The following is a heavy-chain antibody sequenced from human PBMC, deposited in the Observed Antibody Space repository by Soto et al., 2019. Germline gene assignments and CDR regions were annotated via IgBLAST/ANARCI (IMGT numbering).Heavy chain of an antibody. CDR2: ISGSGGST. CDR1: GFTFSSYA. J-gene: IGHJ5*02. D-gene: IGHD6-19*01. CDR3: AKDLSSGWGPGWFDH. V-gene: IGHV3-23*01. Sequence: GGSLRLSCAASGFTFSSYAMSWVRQAPGKGLEWVSAISGSGGSTYYADSVKGRFTISRDNSKNTLYLQMNSLRAEDTAVYYCAKDLSSGWGPGWFDHWGQGTLVTVSS.